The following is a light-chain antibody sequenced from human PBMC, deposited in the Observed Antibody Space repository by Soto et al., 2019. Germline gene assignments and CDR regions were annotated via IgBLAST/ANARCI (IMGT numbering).Light chain of an antibody. CDR1: SGSIASNH. CDR3: QSYDGNNVL. Sequence: NFMLTQPHSVSESPGKTVTISCTRSSGSIASNHVQWYQQRPGSAPTTVIYKDNQRPSGVPDRFSGSIDSSSNSASLTISGLKTEDEAYYYCQSYDGNNVLFGGRTKLTVL. V-gene: IGLV6-57*04. J-gene: IGLJ2*01. CDR2: KDN.